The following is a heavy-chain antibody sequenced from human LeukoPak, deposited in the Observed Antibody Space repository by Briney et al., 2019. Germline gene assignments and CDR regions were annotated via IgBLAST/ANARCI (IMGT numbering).Heavy chain of an antibody. CDR2: IKTKTDGLTT. CDR3: TTDSRWY. J-gene: IGHJ4*02. D-gene: IGHD4-23*01. Sequence: PGGSLRLSCSAPGFTFSDAWMNWVRQAPGKGLEWVGRIKTKTDGLTTDYAAPVKGRFTISRDDSTLYLQMNTLKTDDTGVYYCTTDSRWYWGRGTLVTVSS. CDR1: GFTFSDAW. V-gene: IGHV3-15*01.